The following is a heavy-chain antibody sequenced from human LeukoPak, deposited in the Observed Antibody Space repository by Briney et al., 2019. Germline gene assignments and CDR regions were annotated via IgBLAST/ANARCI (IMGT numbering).Heavy chain of an antibody. V-gene: IGHV1-2*02. CDR3: ARVYDSSGYYPSGFDY. D-gene: IGHD3-22*01. CDR2: INPNSGGT. CDR1: GYTSTGYY. J-gene: IGHJ4*02. Sequence: GASVKVSCKASGYTSTGYYMHWVRQAPGQGLEWMGWINPNSGGTNYAQKFQGRVTMTRDTSISTAYMELSRLRSDDTAVYYCARVYDSSGYYPSGFDYWGQGTLVTVSS.